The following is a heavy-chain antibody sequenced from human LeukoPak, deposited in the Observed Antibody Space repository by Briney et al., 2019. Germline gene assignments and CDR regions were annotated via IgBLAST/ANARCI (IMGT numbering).Heavy chain of an antibody. CDR2: LTGSGHYT. V-gene: IGHV3-23*01. J-gene: IGHJ4*02. D-gene: IGHD5-12*01. CDR1: GFTFNSFA. Sequence: AGSLRLSCAASGFTFNSFAMSWVRQAPGQGLEWISTLTGSGHYTYYSDSVKGRFTISRDNSENTLYLQMNSLRVEDTAISYCVKDGRYRGYDFVDFWGQGTLVTVSS. CDR3: VKDGRYRGYDFVDF.